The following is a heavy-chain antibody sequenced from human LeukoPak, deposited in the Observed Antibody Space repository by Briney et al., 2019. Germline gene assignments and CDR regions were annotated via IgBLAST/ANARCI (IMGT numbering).Heavy chain of an antibody. D-gene: IGHD3-10*01. J-gene: IGHJ4*02. CDR2: INPNSGGS. CDR1: GYTFTGYY. Sequence: EASVKVSCKASGYTFTGYYIHWVRQAPGQGLEWMGWINPNSGGSNYAQKFQGRVTMTRDTSISTAYMELSRLRSDDTAVYYWTRAGRTYGSGSYYFYWGQGILVSVSS. CDR3: TRAGRTYGSGSYYFY. V-gene: IGHV1-2*02.